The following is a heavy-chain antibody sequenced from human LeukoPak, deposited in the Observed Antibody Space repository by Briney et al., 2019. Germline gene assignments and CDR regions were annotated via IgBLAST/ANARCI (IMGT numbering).Heavy chain of an antibody. V-gene: IGHV3-48*04. CDR2: ISSSSSTI. D-gene: IGHD7-27*01. J-gene: IGHJ4*02. CDR3: ARPHWGFDS. CDR1: GFTFSSYS. Sequence: GGSLRLSCAASGFTFSSYSMNWVRQAPGKGLEWVSYISSSSSTIYYADSVKGRFTISRDNAKNSLYLQMNSLRAEDTALYYCARPHWGFDSWGQGTLVTVSS.